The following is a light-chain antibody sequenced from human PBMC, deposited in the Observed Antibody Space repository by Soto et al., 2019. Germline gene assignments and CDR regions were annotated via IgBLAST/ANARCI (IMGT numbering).Light chain of an antibody. CDR3: QTWGTGIVV. CDR2: LNSDGSH. J-gene: IGLJ2*01. Sequence: QPVLTQSPSASASLGASVKLTCTLSSGHSSYAIAWHQQQPEKGPRYLMKLNSDGSHSKGDGIPDRLSGSSSGAERYLTISSLQSEDEAYYYCQTWGTGIVVFGGGTKLTVL. CDR1: SGHSSYA. V-gene: IGLV4-69*01.